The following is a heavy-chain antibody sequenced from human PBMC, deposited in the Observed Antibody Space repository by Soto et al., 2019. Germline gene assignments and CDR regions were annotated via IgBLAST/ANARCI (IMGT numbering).Heavy chain of an antibody. Sequence: ASVKVSCKASGYTFTSYDINWVRQATGQGLEWMGWMNPNSGNTGYAQKFQGRVTMTRNTSISTAYMELSSLRSEDTAVYYCARATYYDFWSGLYYYYYMDVWGKGTTVTVSS. V-gene: IGHV1-8*01. D-gene: IGHD3-3*01. J-gene: IGHJ6*03. CDR3: ARATYYDFWSGLYYYYYMDV. CDR1: GYTFTSYD. CDR2: MNPNSGNT.